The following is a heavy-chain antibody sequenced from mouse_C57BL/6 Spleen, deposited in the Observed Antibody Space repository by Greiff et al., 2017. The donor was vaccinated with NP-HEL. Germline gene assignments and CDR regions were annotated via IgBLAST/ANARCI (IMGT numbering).Heavy chain of an antibody. D-gene: IGHD2-2*01. CDR3: ARTVTTGGYYFDY. J-gene: IGHJ2*01. CDR2: ISSGSSTI. Sequence: EVKVVESGGGLVKPGGSLKLSCAASGFTFSDYGMHWVRQAPEKGLEWVAYISSGSSTIYYADTVKGRFTISRDNAKNTLFLQMTSLRSEDTAMYYCARTVTTGGYYFDYWGQGTTLTVSS. V-gene: IGHV5-17*01. CDR1: GFTFSDYG.